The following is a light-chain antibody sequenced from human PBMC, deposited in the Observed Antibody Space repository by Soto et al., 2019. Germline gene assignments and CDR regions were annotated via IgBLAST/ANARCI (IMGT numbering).Light chain of an antibody. CDR2: KAS. CDR1: QSINIW. Sequence: DIQMTQSPSTLSASVGDRVAITCRASQSINIWLAWYQQKPGKAPKLLIYKASTLESGVPSRFSGSDSGTEFTLTISSLQPDYFATYYCQQYNSYPYTFGQGTKLEIK. J-gene: IGKJ2*01. V-gene: IGKV1-5*03. CDR3: QQYNSYPYT.